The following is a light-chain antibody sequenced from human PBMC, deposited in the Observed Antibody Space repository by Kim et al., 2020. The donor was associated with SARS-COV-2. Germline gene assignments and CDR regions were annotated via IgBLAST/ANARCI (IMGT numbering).Light chain of an antibody. Sequence: DIQMTQSPSSLSASVGDSITITCRASQAIDNYLAWFQQKPGEVPRLLIYAASTLHSGIPPRFSGSGSGTDFALTISSLQPEDVATFYCLKYDSAPWTFGQGTKVEIK. CDR1: QAIDNY. V-gene: IGKV1-27*01. J-gene: IGKJ1*01. CDR3: LKYDSAPWT. CDR2: AAS.